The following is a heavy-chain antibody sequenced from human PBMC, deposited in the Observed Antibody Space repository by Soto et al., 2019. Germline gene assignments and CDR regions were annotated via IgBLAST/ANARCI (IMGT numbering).Heavy chain of an antibody. Sequence: GPTLVNPTETLTLTCTVSGFSLTTGKMGVSWIRQPPGKALEWLAHIFSDNERSYSTSLQGRLTISKDTSGSQVVLSMTNVDPVDTATYYCARMNVDPYQFYYAMDVWGQGTTVTVSS. V-gene: IGHV2-26*01. D-gene: IGHD1-1*01. CDR1: GFSLTTGKMG. CDR2: IFSDNER. J-gene: IGHJ6*02. CDR3: ARMNVDPYQFYYAMDV.